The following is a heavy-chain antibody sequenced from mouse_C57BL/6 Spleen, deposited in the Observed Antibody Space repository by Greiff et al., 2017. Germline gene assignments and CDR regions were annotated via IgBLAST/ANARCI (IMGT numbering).Heavy chain of an antibody. V-gene: IGHV1-50*01. CDR1: GYTFTSYW. CDR3: ARGLGRGYFGV. D-gene: IGHD4-1*01. CDR2: IDPSDSYT. J-gene: IGHJ1*03. Sequence: QVQLQQPGAELVKPGASVKLSCKASGYTFTSYWMQWVKQRPGQGLEWIGEIDPSDSYTNYNQKFKGKATLTVDTSSSTAYMQLSSLTSEDSAVFYSARGLGRGYFGVWGTGTTVTVSS.